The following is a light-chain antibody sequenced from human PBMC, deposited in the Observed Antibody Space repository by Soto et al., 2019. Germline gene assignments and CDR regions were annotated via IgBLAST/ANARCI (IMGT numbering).Light chain of an antibody. CDR1: QSINNC. V-gene: IGKV1-5*03. CDR3: EQYEIYPIT. CDR2: KAS. J-gene: IGKJ5*01. Sequence: DIQMTQSPSTLSASVGDRVTITCRASQSINNCLAWYQQKPGKAPKLLIYKASSLESGVPSRFSGSGSGTEFSSTISSLQPDDSAAYYYEQYEIYPITFGQGTRLEIK.